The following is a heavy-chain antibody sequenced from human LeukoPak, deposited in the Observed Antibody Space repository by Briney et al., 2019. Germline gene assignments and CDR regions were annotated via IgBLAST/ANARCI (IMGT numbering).Heavy chain of an antibody. CDR3: ARVDMLTGYYFFDY. V-gene: IGHV1-46*01. Sequence: ASVKVSCKPSGYTFTSYYMHWVRQAPGPGLEWRGIINPSGGSTSYARNFQGRVTMTRETFTSTVYIEPSRLRSDDTAVYYCARVDMLTGYYFFDYWGQGTLVTVSS. D-gene: IGHD3-9*01. CDR1: GYTFTSYY. J-gene: IGHJ4*02. CDR2: INPSGGST.